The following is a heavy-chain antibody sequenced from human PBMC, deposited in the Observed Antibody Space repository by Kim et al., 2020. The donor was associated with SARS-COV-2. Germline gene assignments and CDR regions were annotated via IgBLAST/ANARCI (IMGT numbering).Heavy chain of an antibody. CDR1: GFTFSNYY. J-gene: IGHJ6*01. CDR3: RREGRYIGSWSMGGMDV. CDR2: ICCDGRTN. V-gene: IGHV3-33*01. D-gene: IGHD1-26*01. Sequence: GGSLRLSCAASGFTFSNYYMNWVRQAPGKGLEWVAVICCDGRTNYAASVTRRRCTFSSASSNKTLHQQINSRSAEDAVEYYWRREGRYIGSWSMGGMDV.